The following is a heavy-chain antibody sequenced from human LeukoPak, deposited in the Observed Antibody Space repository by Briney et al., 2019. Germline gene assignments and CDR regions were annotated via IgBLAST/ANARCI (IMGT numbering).Heavy chain of an antibody. V-gene: IGHV4-61*02. CDR3: AVRGYSGYDQGSVDY. J-gene: IGHJ4*02. CDR1: GDSISSGDYY. CDR2: ISSSGST. D-gene: IGHD5-12*01. Sequence: SETLSLTCTVSGDSISSGDYYWSWVRQPAGKGLEWIGRISSSGSTNYNPSLKSRVTISVDTSKNQFSLKLSSVTAADTAVYYCAVRGYSGYDQGSVDYWGQGTLVTVSS.